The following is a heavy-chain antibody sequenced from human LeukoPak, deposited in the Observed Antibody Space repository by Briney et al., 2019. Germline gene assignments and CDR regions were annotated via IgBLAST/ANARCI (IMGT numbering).Heavy chain of an antibody. CDR2: IYYSGST. D-gene: IGHD6-19*01. V-gene: IGHV4-59*08. CDR3: ARAYSSGWTDHDAFDI. J-gene: IGHJ3*02. CDR1: GGSISNYY. Sequence: PSETLSLTCTVSGGSISNYYWSWIRQPPGKGLEWIGYIYYSGSTNYNPSLKSRVTISVDTSKNQFSLKLSSVTAADTAVYYCARAYSSGWTDHDAFDIWGQGTMVTVSS.